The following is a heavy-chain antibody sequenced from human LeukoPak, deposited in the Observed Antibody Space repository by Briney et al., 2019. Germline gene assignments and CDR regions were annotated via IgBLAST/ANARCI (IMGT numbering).Heavy chain of an antibody. J-gene: IGHJ3*02. V-gene: IGHV4-39*01. Sequence: SETLSLTCTVSGGSISTTNYYWGWIRQPPGKGLEWIGTIYYTGSTYYNPSLKSRVTISVDTSKNQFSLKLSSVTAADTAVYHCARHAQVYDSSGYHDAFDIWGQGTMVTVSS. D-gene: IGHD3-22*01. CDR2: IYYTGST. CDR3: ARHAQVYDSSGYHDAFDI. CDR1: GGSISTTNYY.